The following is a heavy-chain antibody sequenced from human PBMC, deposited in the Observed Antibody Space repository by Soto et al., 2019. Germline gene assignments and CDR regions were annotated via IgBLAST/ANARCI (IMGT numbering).Heavy chain of an antibody. Sequence: QVQLQQWGAGLLKPSETLSLTCAVFGGSLSGSYWSWIRQPPGKGLESIGEIYHSGRTNYSPSLKSRATVSLDTSKNQFSLKLASVTAADTAVYYCARVGRYCTGGSCFFSAFDIWGQGTMVTVSS. CDR1: GGSLSGSY. CDR2: IYHSGRT. D-gene: IGHD2-15*01. J-gene: IGHJ3*02. V-gene: IGHV4-34*01. CDR3: ARVGRYCTGGSCFFSAFDI.